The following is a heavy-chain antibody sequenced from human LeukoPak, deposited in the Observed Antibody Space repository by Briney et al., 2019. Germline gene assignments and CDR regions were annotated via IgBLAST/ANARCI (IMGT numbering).Heavy chain of an antibody. D-gene: IGHD2-21*02. J-gene: IGHJ4*02. CDR2: ISGSSGTI. Sequence: GGSLRLSCAASGFTFSSYAMSWVRQAPGKGLEWVSGISGSSGTINYAAPVKGRFTISRDNSRNTLYLQMNSLRADDTAVYYCAKRLGDPRAFDYWGQGTLVTVSS. CDR3: AKRLGDPRAFDY. CDR1: GFTFSSYA. V-gene: IGHV3-23*01.